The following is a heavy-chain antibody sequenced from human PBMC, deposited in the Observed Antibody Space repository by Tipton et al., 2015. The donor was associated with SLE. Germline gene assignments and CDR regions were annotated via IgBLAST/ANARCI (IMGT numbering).Heavy chain of an antibody. V-gene: IGHV3-33*01. CDR1: GFTFSSYA. CDR3: AREGGQLVRGYLDY. D-gene: IGHD6-6*01. Sequence: SLRLSCAASGFTFSSYAMHWVRHAPGKGLEWVAVIWYDGDNKFYADSMKGRFAISRDNSKNTLHLHMNSLRAEDTAVYYCAREGGQLVRGYLDYWGQGTLVTVSS. CDR2: IWYDGDNK. J-gene: IGHJ4*02.